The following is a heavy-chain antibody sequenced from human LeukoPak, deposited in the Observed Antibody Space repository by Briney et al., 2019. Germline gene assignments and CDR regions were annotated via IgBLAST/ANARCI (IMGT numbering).Heavy chain of an antibody. Sequence: GGSLRLSCAASGFTFSNAWMNWVRQAPGKGLEWVGRIKDKSDGGTTDYAAPVKGRFSISRDDSKNTLYLQMNSLKTEDTAVYYCTRSTVTMDYFDYWGQGTLVTVSS. CDR1: GFTFSNAW. J-gene: IGHJ4*02. CDR3: TRSTVTMDYFDY. D-gene: IGHD4-17*01. CDR2: IKDKSDGGTT. V-gene: IGHV3-15*01.